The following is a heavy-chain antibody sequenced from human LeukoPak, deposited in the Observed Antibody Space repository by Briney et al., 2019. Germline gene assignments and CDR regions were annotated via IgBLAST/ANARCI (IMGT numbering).Heavy chain of an antibody. Sequence: ASVKVSCKASGYTFTSYGISWVRQAPGQGLEWMRWISAYNGNTNYAQKLQGRVTMTTDTSTSTAYMELRSLRSDDTAVYYCARDLRVGVWFDPWGQGTLVTVSS. V-gene: IGHV1-18*04. CDR3: ARDLRVGVWFDP. CDR2: ISAYNGNT. CDR1: GYTFTSYG. J-gene: IGHJ5*02. D-gene: IGHD3-10*01.